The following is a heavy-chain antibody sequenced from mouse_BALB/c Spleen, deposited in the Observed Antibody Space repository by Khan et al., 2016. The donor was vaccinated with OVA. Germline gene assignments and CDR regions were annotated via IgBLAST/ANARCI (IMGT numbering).Heavy chain of an antibody. CDR2: IWGDGNT. Sequence: QVQLKESGPGLVAPSQSLSITCTVSGLSLTNYGVSWVRQPPGKGLEWLGVIWGDGNTNYHSALISRLSVSKDTSKSQVFLKLNSLRTDDTATYYCAIIYYGLAWFSYWGQGTRVTVSA. CDR3: AIIYYGLAWFSY. D-gene: IGHD1-2*01. CDR1: GLSLTNYG. V-gene: IGHV2-3*01. J-gene: IGHJ3*01.